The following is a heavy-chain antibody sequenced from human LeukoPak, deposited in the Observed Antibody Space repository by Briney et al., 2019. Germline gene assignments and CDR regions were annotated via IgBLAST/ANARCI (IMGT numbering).Heavy chain of an antibody. J-gene: IGHJ4*02. CDR3: AKSYEQWLVKGCFDY. D-gene: IGHD6-19*01. CDR1: GFTFSSYG. CDR2: IRSDGSNS. V-gene: IGHV3-30*02. Sequence: GGSLRLSCAASGFTFSSYGMHWVRQAPGKGLEWVAFIRSDGSNSYYADSGKGRFTISRDNSKNTLYQQMNSRRAEDTAVYYCAKSYEQWLVKGCFDYWGQGTLVTVSS.